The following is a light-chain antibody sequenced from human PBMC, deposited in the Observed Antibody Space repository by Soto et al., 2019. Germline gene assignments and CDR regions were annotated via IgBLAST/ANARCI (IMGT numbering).Light chain of an antibody. CDR2: DIS. J-gene: IGLJ3*02. Sequence: QSVLTQSASVSGSPGQSITISCTGISRDVGAYNFVSWYQQHTGRAPKLIIYDISDRPSGVSSRFAGSRSGNTASLTISGLQAEDAADYYCSSYTTINNLWVFGGGTKVTV. CDR1: SRDVGAYNF. CDR3: SSYTTINNLWV. V-gene: IGLV2-14*03.